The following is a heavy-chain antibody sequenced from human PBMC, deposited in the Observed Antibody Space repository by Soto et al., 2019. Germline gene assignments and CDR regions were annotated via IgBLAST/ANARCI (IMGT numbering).Heavy chain of an antibody. V-gene: IGHV4-59*01. D-gene: IGHD3-9*01. CDR2: IYYSEST. CDR3: ARDNYDILTGYYAIFDY. Sequence: SETLSLTCTVSGGSISSYYWSWIRQPPGKGLEWIGYIYYSESTNYNPSLKSRVTISVDTSKNQFSLKLSSVTAADTAVYYCARDNYDILTGYYAIFDYWGQGTLVTVSS. J-gene: IGHJ4*02. CDR1: GGSISSYY.